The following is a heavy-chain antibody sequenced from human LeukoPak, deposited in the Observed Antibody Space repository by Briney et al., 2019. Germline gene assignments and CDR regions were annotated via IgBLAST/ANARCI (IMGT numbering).Heavy chain of an antibody. J-gene: IGHJ6*03. D-gene: IGHD2-8*01. CDR1: GFTFSGSP. V-gene: IGHV3-73*01. Sequence: GGSLRLSCAASGFTFSGSPMHWVRRACGGGLEWVGRIRSNANSYATAYAASVKGRFTISRDDSKNTAYLQMNSLKTEDTAVYFCTSYYYYDYYMDVWGKGTTVTVSS. CDR3: TSYYYYDYYMDV. CDR2: IRSNANSYAT.